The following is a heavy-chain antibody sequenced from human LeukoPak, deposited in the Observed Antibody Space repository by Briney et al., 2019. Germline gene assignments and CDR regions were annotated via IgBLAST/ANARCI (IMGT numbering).Heavy chain of an antibody. Sequence: GGSLRLSSAASGFTFSSYAINWVRQAPGKGLEWVSSISDSGGSTYYADSVKGRFTISRDNSRNTLSLQMKSLRAEDTPVYYCAKDWRGAFDYWGQGTLVTVSS. CDR3: AKDWRGAFDY. D-gene: IGHD3-3*01. CDR1: GFTFSSYA. V-gene: IGHV3-23*01. J-gene: IGHJ4*02. CDR2: ISDSGGST.